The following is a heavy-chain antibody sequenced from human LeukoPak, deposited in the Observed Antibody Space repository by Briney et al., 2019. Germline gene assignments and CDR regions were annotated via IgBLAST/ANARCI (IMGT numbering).Heavy chain of an antibody. CDR1: GYSFTSYW. CDR3: ARHHDPGYSTSWCDY. J-gene: IGHJ4*02. D-gene: IGHD6-13*01. V-gene: IGHV5-51*01. CDR2: IYPGDSDT. Sequence: PGESLEISCKGSGYSFTSYWIGWVRQMPGKGLEWMGIIYPGDSDTRYSPSFQGQVTISADKSISTAYLQWSSLKASDTAMYYCARHHDPGYSTSWCDYWGQGTLVTVSS.